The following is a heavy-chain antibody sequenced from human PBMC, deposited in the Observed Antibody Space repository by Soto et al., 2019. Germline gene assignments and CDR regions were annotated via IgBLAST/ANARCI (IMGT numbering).Heavy chain of an antibody. J-gene: IGHJ4*02. D-gene: IGHD1-26*01. CDR1: GDSIRGYY. Sequence: LALTCTVSGDSIRGYYWSWIRQPPGKGLEWIGYIYYSGYTSYNPSLKSRVTISVDTSKNQFSLKLNSVTAADTAVYYCARCFSGNYPSRPEEQYYFDSWGQGTPVTVSS. V-gene: IGHV4-59*01. CDR2: IYYSGYT. CDR3: ARCFSGNYPSRPEEQYYFDS.